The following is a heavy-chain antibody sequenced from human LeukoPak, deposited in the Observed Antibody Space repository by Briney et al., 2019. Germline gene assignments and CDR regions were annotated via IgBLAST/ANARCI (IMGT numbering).Heavy chain of an antibody. J-gene: IGHJ6*03. CDR1: GFTLSYNG. D-gene: IGHD3/OR15-3a*01. Sequence: GGSLRLSCAASGFTLSYNGMNWVRQAPGKGLEWVSFISRSSSTIYYADSVKGRFTISRDNAKNSLFLQMNSLRAEDTAVYYCARDTDYYYYYYYMDVWGKGTTVTISS. CDR3: ARDTDYYYYYYYMDV. CDR2: ISRSSSTI. V-gene: IGHV3-48*01.